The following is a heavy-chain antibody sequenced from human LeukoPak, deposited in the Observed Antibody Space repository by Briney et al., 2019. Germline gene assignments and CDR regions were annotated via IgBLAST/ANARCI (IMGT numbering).Heavy chain of an antibody. CDR3: ARDKHSYYYDSSGYYVFDY. Sequence: ASVKVSCKASGYTFTSYGISWVRQAPGQGLECMGGISAYNGNTNYAQKLQGRVTMTTDTSTSKAYLELRSMRSDDTAVHYCARDKHSYYYDSSGYYVFDYWGQGTLVTVSS. CDR1: GYTFTSYG. D-gene: IGHD3-22*01. V-gene: IGHV1-18*01. CDR2: ISAYNGNT. J-gene: IGHJ4*02.